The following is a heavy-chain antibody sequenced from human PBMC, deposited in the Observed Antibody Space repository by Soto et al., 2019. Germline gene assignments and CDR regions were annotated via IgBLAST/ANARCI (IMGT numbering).Heavy chain of an antibody. CDR1: GFTFSSYW. J-gene: IGHJ6*02. CDR2: ISLDGSTT. V-gene: IGHV3-74*01. Sequence: EMQLVESGGGLVQPGGSLRLSCAASGFTFSSYWMYWVRQAPGKGLVWVSRISLDGSTTNYADSVKGRFTISRDNAKNTLYLQMNTLRAEDTAVYYCAAQGRYGLDVWGQGTTVTVSS. CDR3: AAQGRYGLDV.